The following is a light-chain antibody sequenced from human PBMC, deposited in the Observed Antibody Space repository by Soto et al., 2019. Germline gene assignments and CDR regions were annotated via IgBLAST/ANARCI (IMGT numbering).Light chain of an antibody. CDR2: AAS. Sequence: DIPMTQSPSSLSASVGDRVTITCRASQSISSYLNWYQQKPGKAPKLLIYAASSLQSGVPSRFSGSGSGTDFTLTISSLQPEDFATYYCQQSYSTRFTFGPGTKVDIK. J-gene: IGKJ3*01. CDR1: QSISSY. CDR3: QQSYSTRFT. V-gene: IGKV1-39*01.